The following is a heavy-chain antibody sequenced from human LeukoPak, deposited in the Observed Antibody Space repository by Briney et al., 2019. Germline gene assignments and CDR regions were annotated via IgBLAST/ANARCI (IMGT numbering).Heavy chain of an antibody. CDR1: GFTFDDYG. J-gene: IGHJ3*02. CDR3: ARGYDSSGYYVPAFDI. Sequence: PGGSPRLSCAASGFTFDDYGMSWVRQAPGKGLEWVSGINWNGGSTGYADSVKGRFTISRDNAKNSLYLQMNSLRAEDTALYYCARGYDSSGYYVPAFDIWGQGTMVTVSS. V-gene: IGHV3-20*04. CDR2: INWNGGST. D-gene: IGHD3-22*01.